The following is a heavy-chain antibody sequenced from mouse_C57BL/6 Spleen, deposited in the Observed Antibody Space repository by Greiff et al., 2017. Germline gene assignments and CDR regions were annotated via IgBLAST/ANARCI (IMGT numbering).Heavy chain of an antibody. D-gene: IGHD1-1*01. CDR1: GYSITSGYY. CDR2: ISYAGSN. CDR3: ARRGSSYRFAY. Sequence: EVKVEESGPGLVKPSQSLSLTCSVTGYSITSGYYWNWIRQFPGNKLEWMGYISYAGSNNYNPSLKNRISITRDTSKNQFFLKLNSVTTADTATYYCARRGSSYRFAYWGQGTLVTVSA. V-gene: IGHV3-6*01. J-gene: IGHJ3*01.